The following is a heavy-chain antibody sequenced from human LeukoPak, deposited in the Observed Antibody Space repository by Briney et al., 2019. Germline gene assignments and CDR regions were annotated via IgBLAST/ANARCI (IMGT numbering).Heavy chain of an antibody. J-gene: IGHJ4*02. Sequence: SVKVSCKASGGTFSSYAISWVRQDPGQGLEWMGGIIPIFGTANYAQKFQGRVTITTDESTSTAYMELSSLRSEDTAVYYCARVGQKIGNGYYFDYRGQGTLVTVSS. V-gene: IGHV1-69*05. CDR3: ARVGQKIGNGYYFDY. D-gene: IGHD1-1*01. CDR2: IIPIFGTA. CDR1: GGTFSSYA.